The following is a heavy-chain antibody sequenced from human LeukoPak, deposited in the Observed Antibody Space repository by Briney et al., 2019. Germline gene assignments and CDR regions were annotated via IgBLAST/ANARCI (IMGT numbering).Heavy chain of an antibody. V-gene: IGHV3-7*01. CDR3: ARHGVSMVRGVRVLDYYNYYMDV. CDR1: GFTFSSYW. Sequence: GGSLRLSCAASGFTFSSYWMSWGRQAPGKGLGWGAKIKQEGSEKYYVDSVKGRFTISRDNAKNSLYLQMNRLRAEDTAVYYCARHGVSMVRGVRVLDYYNYYMDVWGKGTTVTVSS. D-gene: IGHD3-10*01. CDR2: IKQEGSEK. J-gene: IGHJ6*03.